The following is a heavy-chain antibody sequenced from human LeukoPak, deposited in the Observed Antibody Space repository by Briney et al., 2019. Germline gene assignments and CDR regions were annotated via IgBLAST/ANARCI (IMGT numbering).Heavy chain of an antibody. CDR2: IWYDGSNK. CDR1: GFTFSSYG. Sequence: AGRSLRLSCAASGFTFSSYGMHWVRQAPGKGLEWVAVIWYDGSNKYYADSVKGRFTISRDNSKNTLYLQMNSLRAEDTAVYYCARPVYDILTGYYLDAFDIWGQGTMVTVSS. CDR3: ARPVYDILTGYYLDAFDI. J-gene: IGHJ3*02. V-gene: IGHV3-33*01. D-gene: IGHD3-9*01.